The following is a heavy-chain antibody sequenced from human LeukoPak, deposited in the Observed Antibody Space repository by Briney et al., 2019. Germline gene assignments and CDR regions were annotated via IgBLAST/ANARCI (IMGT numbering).Heavy chain of an antibody. J-gene: IGHJ4*02. CDR1: GGSFSGYY. CDR3: ARGDPYGPFDY. Sequence: SETLSLTCAVYGGSFSGYYWSWIRQPPGKGLEWIGEINHSGSTNYNPSLKSRVTISVDTSKNQFSLKLSSVTAADTAVYYCARGDPYGPFDYWGQGTLVTVSS. V-gene: IGHV4-34*01. CDR2: INHSGST. D-gene: IGHD3-16*01.